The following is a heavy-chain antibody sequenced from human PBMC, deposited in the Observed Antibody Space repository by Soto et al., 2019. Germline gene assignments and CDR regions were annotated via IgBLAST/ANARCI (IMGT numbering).Heavy chain of an antibody. V-gene: IGHV3-9*01. J-gene: IGHJ5*02. Sequence: SLRLSCAASGFTFDDYAMHWVRQAPGKGLEWVSGINWNSGSIGYADSVKGRFTISRDNAKNSLYLQMNSLRAEDTAVYYCAREYDIPNWFELWGQGILVTVSS. CDR1: GFTFDDYA. CDR2: INWNSGSI. D-gene: IGHD3-9*01. CDR3: AREYDIPNWFEL.